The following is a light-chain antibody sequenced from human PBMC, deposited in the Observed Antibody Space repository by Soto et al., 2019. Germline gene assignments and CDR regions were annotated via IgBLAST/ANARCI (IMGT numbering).Light chain of an antibody. V-gene: IGLV2-14*01. J-gene: IGLJ1*01. Sequence: QSVLTQPASVSGSPGQSITISRTGTSSDVGGYEYVSWYQHHPGKAPKLIIYEVSNRPSGVSHRFSGSKSGNTASLTISGLQAEDEADYYCSSYTTANTYVFGTGTKVTVL. CDR1: SSDVGGYEY. CDR3: SSYTTANTYV. CDR2: EVS.